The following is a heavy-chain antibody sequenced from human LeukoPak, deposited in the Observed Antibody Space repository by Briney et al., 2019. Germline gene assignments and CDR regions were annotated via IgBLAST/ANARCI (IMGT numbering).Heavy chain of an antibody. CDR2: IYYSGST. J-gene: IGHJ5*02. Sequence: SETLSLTCTVSGGSISSYYWSWIRQPPGKGLEWIGYIYYSGSTNYNPSLTSRVTISVDTSKNQISMKLSSVTAADTAVYYCAKGAGPPWFDPWGQGTLVTVSS. D-gene: IGHD6-19*01. CDR1: GGSISSYY. V-gene: IGHV4-59*08. CDR3: AKGAGPPWFDP.